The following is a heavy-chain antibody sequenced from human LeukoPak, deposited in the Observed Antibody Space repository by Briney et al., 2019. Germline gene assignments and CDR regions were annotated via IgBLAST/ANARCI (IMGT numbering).Heavy chain of an antibody. CDR3: ARDLGDLDYYYYGMDV. D-gene: IGHD3-3*01. CDR2: IYYSGST. Sequence: SETLSLTCNVSGGSISSYYWSWIRQPPGKGLEWIGYIYYSGSTNYNPSLKSRVTISVDTSKNQFSLKLSSVTAADTAVYYCARDLGDLDYYYYGMDVWGQGTTVTVSS. J-gene: IGHJ6*02. CDR1: GGSISSYY. V-gene: IGHV4-59*01.